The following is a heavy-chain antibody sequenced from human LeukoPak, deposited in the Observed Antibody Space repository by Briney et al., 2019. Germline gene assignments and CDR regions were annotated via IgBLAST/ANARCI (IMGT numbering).Heavy chain of an antibody. V-gene: IGHV3-21*01. D-gene: IGHD5-12*01. CDR1: GFTFSSYS. J-gene: IGHJ4*02. CDR3: ARDGVATFDY. CDR2: ISSSSSYI. Sequence: PGGSLRLSCAASGFTFSSYSMNWVRQAPGKGLEWVSSISSSSSYIYYADSVKGRFTIPRDNAKNSLYLQMNSLRAEDTAVYYCARDGVATFDYWGQGTLVTVSS.